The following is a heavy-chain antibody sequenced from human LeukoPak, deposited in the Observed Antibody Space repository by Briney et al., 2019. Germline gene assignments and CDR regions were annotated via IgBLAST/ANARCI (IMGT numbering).Heavy chain of an antibody. Sequence: GGSLRLSCAASGFTFSSYWMSWVRQAPGKGLEWVANIKQDGSEKYYVDSEKGRFTISRDNAKNSLYLQMNSLRAEDTAVYYCANSRYDSSGYYGIIGYWGQGTLVTVSS. CDR2: IKQDGSEK. V-gene: IGHV3-7*01. J-gene: IGHJ4*02. D-gene: IGHD3-22*01. CDR3: ANSRYDSSGYYGIIGY. CDR1: GFTFSSYW.